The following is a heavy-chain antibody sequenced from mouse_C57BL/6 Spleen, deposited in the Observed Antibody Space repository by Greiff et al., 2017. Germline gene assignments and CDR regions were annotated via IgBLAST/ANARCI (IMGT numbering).Heavy chain of an antibody. J-gene: IGHJ1*03. CDR2: IDPSDSYT. Sequence: VQLQQPGAELVKPGASVKLSCKASGYTFNSYWMQWVKQRPGQGLEWIGEIDPSDSYTNYNQKIKGKATLTVDKSSSTAYMQLSSLTSEDSAVYYCASPPTARDWYFDVWGTGTTVTVSS. D-gene: IGHD1-2*01. CDR1: GYTFNSYW. V-gene: IGHV1-50*01. CDR3: ASPPTARDWYFDV.